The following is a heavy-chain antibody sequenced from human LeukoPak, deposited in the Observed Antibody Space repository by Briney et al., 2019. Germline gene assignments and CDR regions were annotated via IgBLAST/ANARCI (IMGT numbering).Heavy chain of an antibody. D-gene: IGHD3-22*01. CDR3: AREEYFQDSNGYSYYFHS. CDR1: GGSIGWDY. CDR2: IYKSGST. V-gene: IGHV4-4*07. Sequence: MASETLSLTCTVSGGSIGWDYWSWIRQSAGKGLEWIGRIYKSGSTNYNPSFRSRVTMSADTSKNQFSLSVTSVTAADTAVYYCAREEYFQDSNGYSYYFHSWGQGSLVTVSS. J-gene: IGHJ4*02.